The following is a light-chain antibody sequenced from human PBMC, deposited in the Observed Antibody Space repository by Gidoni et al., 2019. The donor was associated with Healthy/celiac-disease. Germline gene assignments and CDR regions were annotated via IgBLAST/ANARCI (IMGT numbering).Light chain of an antibody. CDR3: QQYDNLPPV. J-gene: IGKJ5*01. CDR1: QDISNY. CDR2: DAS. V-gene: IGKV1-33*01. Sequence: DLQMTQSPSSLSASVGDRVTITCQTSQDISNYLNWYQQKPGKAPKLLIYDASNLETGVPSRFSGSGSGTDFTFTSSSLQPEDIATHYCQQYDNLPPVFGQGTRLEIK.